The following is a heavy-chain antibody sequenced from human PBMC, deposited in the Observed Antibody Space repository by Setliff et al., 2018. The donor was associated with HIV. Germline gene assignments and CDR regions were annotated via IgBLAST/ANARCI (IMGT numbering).Heavy chain of an antibody. CDR3: ASGSHGEGATDY. J-gene: IGHJ4*02. D-gene: IGHD1-26*01. V-gene: IGHV1-69*13. Sequence: SVKVSCKASGGTFSSYAISWVRQAPGQGLEWMGRIIPIFGTANYAQKFQGRVTITADESTNTAYMELSSLRSEDTAVYYCASGSHGEGATDYWGQGTLVTVSS. CDR2: IIPIFGTA. CDR1: GGTFSSYA.